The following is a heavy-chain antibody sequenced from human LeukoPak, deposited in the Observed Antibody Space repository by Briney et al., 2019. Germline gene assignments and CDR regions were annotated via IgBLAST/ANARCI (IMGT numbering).Heavy chain of an antibody. CDR2: INWNGGST. Sequence: GGSLRLSCAASGFTFDDYGMTWVRQAPGKGLEWVSGINWNGGSTGYVDSVKGRFTISRDNAKNSLYLQMNSLRAEDTAVYYCARGPITMVRGVTALRYWGQGTLVTVSS. CDR3: ARGPITMVRGVTALRY. V-gene: IGHV3-20*04. D-gene: IGHD3-10*01. CDR1: GFTFDDYG. J-gene: IGHJ4*02.